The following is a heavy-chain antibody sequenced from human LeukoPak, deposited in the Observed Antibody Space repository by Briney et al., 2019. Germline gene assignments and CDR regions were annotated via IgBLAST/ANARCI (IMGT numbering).Heavy chain of an antibody. CDR2: IYYSGST. J-gene: IGHJ3*02. CDR3: ASDTAMATGAFDI. D-gene: IGHD5-18*01. CDR1: GGSISSYY. Sequence: SETLSLTCTVSGGSISSYYWSWIRQPPGKGLEWIGYIYYSGSTNYNPPLKSRVTISVDTSKNQFSLKLSSVTAADTAVYYCASDTAMATGAFDIWGQGTMVTVFS. V-gene: IGHV4-59*01.